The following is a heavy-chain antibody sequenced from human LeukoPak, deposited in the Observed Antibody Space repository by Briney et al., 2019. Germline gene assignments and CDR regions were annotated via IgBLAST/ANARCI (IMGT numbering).Heavy chain of an antibody. D-gene: IGHD3-16*01. J-gene: IGHJ4*02. V-gene: IGHV1-69*13. CDR3: ARDNDSRDPPHFDY. Sequence: ASVKVSCKASGGTFSSFAINWVRQAPGQGLEWMGGIIPILGTANYAQKFQGRVTITADESTSTAYMELSSLRSEDTAVYYCARDNDSRDPPHFDYWGQGTLVTVSS. CDR2: IIPILGTA. CDR1: GGTFSSFA.